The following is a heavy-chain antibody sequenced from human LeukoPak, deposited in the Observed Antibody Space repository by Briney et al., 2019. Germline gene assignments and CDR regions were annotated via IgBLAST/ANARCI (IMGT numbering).Heavy chain of an antibody. J-gene: IGHJ6*03. V-gene: IGHV1-18*01. CDR3: ARGGPSDSQWARTYDDYMDL. Sequence: ASVKVSCKAPGYTFSNYIINWVRQAPGQGLQWMGWISPPTGNTNYAQTLQGRVSMTTDTSTNTAYMEVRSLRSDDTAVYYCARGGPSDSQWARTYDDYMDLWGQGTTVTVSS. CDR2: ISPPTGNT. CDR1: GYTFSNYI. D-gene: IGHD2-15*01.